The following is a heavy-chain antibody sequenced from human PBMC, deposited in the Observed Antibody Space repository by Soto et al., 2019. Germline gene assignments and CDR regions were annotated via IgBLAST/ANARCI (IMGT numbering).Heavy chain of an antibody. D-gene: IGHD5-12*01. Sequence: GGSLRLSCAASGFTFSSYAMHWVRQAPGKGLEWVAVISYDGSNKYYADSVKGRFTISRDNSKNTLYLQMNSLRAEDTAVYYCARPYSGYLIDYWGQGTLVTVSS. CDR2: ISYDGSNK. CDR3: ARPYSGYLIDY. CDR1: GFTFSSYA. J-gene: IGHJ4*02. V-gene: IGHV3-30-3*01.